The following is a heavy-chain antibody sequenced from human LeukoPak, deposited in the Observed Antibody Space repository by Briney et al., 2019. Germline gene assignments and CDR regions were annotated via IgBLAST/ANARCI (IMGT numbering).Heavy chain of an antibody. V-gene: IGHV4-31*03. CDR1: GGSISSGDYY. Sequence: PSETLSLTCTVSGGSISSGDYYWTRIPQDPGKGLKWIGYIYYSGSPYYNPSLKSRVTISVDTSKNHFSLKLSSVTAADTAVYYCARSGRYYGSGSYPYYYYYGMDVWGKGTTVTVSS. CDR3: ARSGRYYGSGSYPYYYYYGMDV. D-gene: IGHD3-10*01. J-gene: IGHJ6*04. CDR2: IYYSGSP.